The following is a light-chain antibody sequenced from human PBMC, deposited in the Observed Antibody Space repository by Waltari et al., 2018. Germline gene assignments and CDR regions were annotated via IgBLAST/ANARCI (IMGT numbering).Light chain of an antibody. J-gene: IGKJ1*01. V-gene: IGKV3-11*01. Sequence: EIVMTQSPATLSLSPGKTATISCRTSQSVSSKLAWYQQKPGQAPRLLIYGASSRATGIPDRFSGNGSGTDFTLTISSLEPEDFAVYYCQETSNLWTFGQGTKVEIK. CDR1: QSVSSK. CDR2: GAS. CDR3: QETSNLWT.